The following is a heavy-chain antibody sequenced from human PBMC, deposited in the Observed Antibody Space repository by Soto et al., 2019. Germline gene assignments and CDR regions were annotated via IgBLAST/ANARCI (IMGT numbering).Heavy chain of an antibody. Sequence: EVQLLESGGGLVQPGGSLRLSCAASGFTFSSYAMSWVRQAPGKGLEWVSNISGSGGTTYYANSVKGRFTISRDNSKSTLYLQMNSLRAEDTARYYCASRIGAGGIIPFDIWGQGTMVTVSS. CDR2: ISGSGGTT. V-gene: IGHV3-23*01. CDR1: GFTFSSYA. D-gene: IGHD6-13*01. CDR3: ASRIGAGGIIPFDI. J-gene: IGHJ3*02.